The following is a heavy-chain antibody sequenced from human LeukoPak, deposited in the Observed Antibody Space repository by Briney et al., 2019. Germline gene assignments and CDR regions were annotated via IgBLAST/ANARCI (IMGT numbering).Heavy chain of an antibody. J-gene: IGHJ4*02. CDR2: INPSGGST. CDR1: GYTFTSYY. V-gene: IGHV1-46*01. Sequence: ASVKVSCKASGYTFTSYYMHWVRQAPVQGLEWMGIINPSGGSTSYAQRFQGRVTMTRDTSTSTVYMELSSLRSEDTAVYYCARDWVHPYYYDSSGYNPFDYWGQGTLVTVSS. CDR3: ARDWVHPYYYDSSGYNPFDY. D-gene: IGHD3-22*01.